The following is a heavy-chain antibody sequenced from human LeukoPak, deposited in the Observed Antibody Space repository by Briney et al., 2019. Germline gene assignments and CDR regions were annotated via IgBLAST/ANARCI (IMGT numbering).Heavy chain of an antibody. V-gene: IGHV3-30-3*01. CDR2: ISYDGTNK. CDR3: ARDLWGANSY. Sequence: GRSLRLSRAASGLAFSTYAMHWVRQAPDKGLEWMAVISYDGTNKYYSDSVKGRFTISRDNSKNTLYLQMSSLRAEDTAVYYCARDLWGANSYWGQGSLVTVSS. D-gene: IGHD2/OR15-2a*01. CDR1: GLAFSTYA. J-gene: IGHJ4*02.